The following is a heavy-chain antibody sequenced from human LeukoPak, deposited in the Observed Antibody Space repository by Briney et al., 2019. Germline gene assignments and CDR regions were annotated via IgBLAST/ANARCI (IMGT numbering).Heavy chain of an antibody. V-gene: IGHV3-23*01. CDR3: AKSYYDSSGYFDY. CDR2: ISGSGGST. D-gene: IGHD3-22*01. Sequence: GGSLRLSCAASGFTFSSYAMSWVRQAPGKGLEWVSAISGSGGSTYYAASVKGRFTISRDNSKNTLYLQMNSLTAEDTAVYYCAKSYYDSSGYFDYWGQGTLVTVSS. J-gene: IGHJ4*02. CDR1: GFTFSSYA.